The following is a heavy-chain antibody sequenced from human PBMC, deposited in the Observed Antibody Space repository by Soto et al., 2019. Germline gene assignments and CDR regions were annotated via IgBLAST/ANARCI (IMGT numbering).Heavy chain of an antibody. CDR3: ARARVGGYNFRNAFDI. V-gene: IGHV1-69*01. D-gene: IGHD5-12*01. CDR1: GGTFSSYA. J-gene: IGHJ3*02. CDR2: IIPIFGTA. Sequence: QVQLVQSGAEVKKPGSSVKVSCKASGGTFSSYAISWVRQAPGQGLEWMGGIIPIFGTANYTQKFQGRVTITADESTSTAYMELSSLRSEDTAVYYCARARVGGYNFRNAFDIWGQGTMVTVSS.